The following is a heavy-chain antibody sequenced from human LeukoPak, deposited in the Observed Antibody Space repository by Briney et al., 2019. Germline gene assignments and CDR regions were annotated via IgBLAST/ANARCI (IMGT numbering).Heavy chain of an antibody. J-gene: IGHJ4*02. CDR2: ISSSSSYI. Sequence: PGGSLRLSCAASGFTFSSYSMNWVRQAPGKGLEWVSSISSSSSYIYYADSVKGRFTISRDNSKNTLYLQMNSLRAEGTAVYYCAKEYYDFWSGYPHDYWGQGTLVTVSS. D-gene: IGHD3-3*01. V-gene: IGHV3-21*04. CDR1: GFTFSSYS. CDR3: AKEYYDFWSGYPHDY.